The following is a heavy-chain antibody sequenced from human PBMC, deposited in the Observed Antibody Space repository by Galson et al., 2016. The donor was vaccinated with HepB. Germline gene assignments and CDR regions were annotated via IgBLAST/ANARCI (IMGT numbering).Heavy chain of an antibody. V-gene: IGHV1-2*02. D-gene: IGHD3-3*01. CDR1: GYTFTGYY. CDR2: INPNSGGT. CDR3: ARDTIFNHYYYYGMDV. Sequence: SVKVSCKASGYTFTGYYMHWVRQAPRQGLEWMGWINPNSGGTNYAQKFQGRVTMTRDTSISTAYMALSRLRSDDTAVYYCARDTIFNHYYYYGMDVWGKGTTVTVSS. J-gene: IGHJ6*04.